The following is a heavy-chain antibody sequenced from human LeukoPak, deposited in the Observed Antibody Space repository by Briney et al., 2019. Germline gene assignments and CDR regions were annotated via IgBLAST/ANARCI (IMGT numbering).Heavy chain of an antibody. V-gene: IGHV3-23*01. CDR2: ISGSGGST. D-gene: IGHD2-15*01. CDR1: GFTFSSYA. CDR3: AKLVTLGYCSGGSCCDDY. Sequence: GGSLRLSCAASGFTFSSYAMSWVRQAPGKGLEWVSAISGSGGSTYYADSVKGRFTISRDNSKNTLYLQMNSLRAEDTAVYYCAKLVTLGYCSGGSCCDDYWGQGTLVTVSS. J-gene: IGHJ4*02.